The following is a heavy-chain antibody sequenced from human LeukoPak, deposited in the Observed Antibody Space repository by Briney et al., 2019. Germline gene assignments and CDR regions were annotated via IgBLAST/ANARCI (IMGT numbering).Heavy chain of an antibody. D-gene: IGHD1-26*01. Sequence: ASVNVSCKASGGTFSSYAISWVRQAPGQGLEWMGGIIPIFGTANYAQKFQGRVTITADESTSTAYMELSSLRSEDTAVYYCASPKAHSGSYQLPFDYWGQGTLVTVSS. CDR3: ASPKAHSGSYQLPFDY. CDR1: GGTFSSYA. V-gene: IGHV1-69*13. CDR2: IIPIFGTA. J-gene: IGHJ4*02.